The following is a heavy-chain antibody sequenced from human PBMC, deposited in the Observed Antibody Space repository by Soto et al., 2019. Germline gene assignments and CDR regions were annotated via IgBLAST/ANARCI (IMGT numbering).Heavy chain of an antibody. CDR2: INHSGST. CDR3: ARGLTDYYDSSGYLNWFDH. CDR1: GGSFSGYY. Sequence: SLTCAVYGGSFSGYYWSWIRQPPGKGLEWIGEINHSGSTNYNPSLKSRVTISVDTSKNQFSLKLSSVTAADTAVYYCARGLTDYYDSSGYLNWFDHWGQGTLVTVSS. D-gene: IGHD3-22*01. V-gene: IGHV4-34*01. J-gene: IGHJ5*02.